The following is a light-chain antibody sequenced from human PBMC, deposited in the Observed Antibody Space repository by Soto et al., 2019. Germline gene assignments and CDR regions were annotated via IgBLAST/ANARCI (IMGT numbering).Light chain of an antibody. CDR2: DTS. J-gene: IGKJ2*01. Sequence: ENVLTQSPGTLYLSPGERATLSCRASQSVTSNYLAWYQHKPGQAPRLLISDTSNRASGIPGRFSGSGSGTDFTLSISSLEPEDFAVYFCHQYGGSLPYTFGPGTKLEIK. CDR1: QSVTSNY. V-gene: IGKV3-20*01. CDR3: HQYGGSLPYT.